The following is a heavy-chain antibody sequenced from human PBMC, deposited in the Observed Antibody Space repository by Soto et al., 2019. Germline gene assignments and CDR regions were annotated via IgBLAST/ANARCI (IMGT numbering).Heavy chain of an antibody. CDR2: IGAYNGNT. CDR3: ARAPGRYYYYYMDV. J-gene: IGHJ6*03. Sequence: ASVKVSCKASGYTFSNHGITWVRQAPGQGLEWMGWIGAYNGNTHYTQSLQGRVTITRNTSTSTAYMELSSLRSEDTAVYYCARAPGRYYYYYMDVWGKGTTVTVSS. V-gene: IGHV1-18*01. CDR1: GYTFSNHG.